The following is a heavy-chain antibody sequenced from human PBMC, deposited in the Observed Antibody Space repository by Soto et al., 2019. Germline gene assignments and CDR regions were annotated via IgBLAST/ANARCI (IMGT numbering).Heavy chain of an antibody. Sequence: QVQLVQSGAEVKKPGSSVKVSCKASGGTFSSYTISWVRQAPGQGLEWMGRIIPILGIANYAQKFQGRVTITADKSTSTADMELSSLRSEDTAVYYCARATTLYYFDYWGQGTLVTVSS. CDR3: ARATTLYYFDY. D-gene: IGHD1-1*01. J-gene: IGHJ4*02. V-gene: IGHV1-69*02. CDR2: IIPILGIA. CDR1: GGTFSSYT.